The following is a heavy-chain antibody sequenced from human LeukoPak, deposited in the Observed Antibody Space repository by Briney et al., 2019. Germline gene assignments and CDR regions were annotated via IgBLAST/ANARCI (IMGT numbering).Heavy chain of an antibody. CDR1: GFTFSSYA. CDR2: ISYDGSNK. D-gene: IGHD4-11*01. V-gene: IGHV3-30-3*01. J-gene: IGHJ6*02. CDR3: ARGKTVSGMDV. Sequence: GRSLRLSCVASGFTFSSYAMHWVRQAPGKGLEWVAVISYDGSNKYYADSVKGRFTISRDNSKNTLYLQMNSLRAEDTAVYYCARGKTVSGMDVWGQGTTVTVSS.